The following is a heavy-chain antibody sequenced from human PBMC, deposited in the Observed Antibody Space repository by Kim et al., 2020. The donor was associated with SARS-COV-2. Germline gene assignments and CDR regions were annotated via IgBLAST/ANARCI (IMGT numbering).Heavy chain of an antibody. V-gene: IGHV3-30*18. Sequence: GGSLRLSCAASGITFSSYGMPWVRQAPGKGLEWVSVISYDGSNKNYADSVKGRFTISRDNSRNTLYLQMNSLKPEDTAVYYCAKLLWLGELADYWGQGT. CDR1: GITFSSYG. CDR3: AKLLWLGELADY. CDR2: ISYDGSNK. D-gene: IGHD3-10*01. J-gene: IGHJ4*02.